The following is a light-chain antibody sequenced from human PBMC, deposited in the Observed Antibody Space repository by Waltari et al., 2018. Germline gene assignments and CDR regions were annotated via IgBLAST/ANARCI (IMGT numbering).Light chain of an antibody. CDR1: QSVLYNSNNKNY. V-gene: IGKV4-1*01. CDR3: QQHYISRT. CDR2: WAS. Sequence: DIVMTQSPNSLAVSLGERATINCKSSQSVLYNSNNKNYLAWYQQKPGQPPKLLIYWASTRESGVPDRFSGSGSGTVFTLSISSLQAEDVAVYYCQQHYISRTFGQGTRVEIK. J-gene: IGKJ1*01.